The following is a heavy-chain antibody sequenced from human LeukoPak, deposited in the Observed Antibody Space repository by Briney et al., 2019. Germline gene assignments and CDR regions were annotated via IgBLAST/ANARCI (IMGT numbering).Heavy chain of an antibody. Sequence: PGGSLRLSCAASGFTFIDSWMTWLRQAPEKALQWVANIKYDGSEIYYVDSVKGRFTISRDNAKKSLSLQMNSLRAEDTAVYYCAKYHYGSGTSLGYWGQGTLVTVSS. CDR1: GFTFIDSW. CDR2: IKYDGSEI. J-gene: IGHJ4*02. V-gene: IGHV3-7*01. CDR3: AKYHYGSGTSLGY. D-gene: IGHD3-10*01.